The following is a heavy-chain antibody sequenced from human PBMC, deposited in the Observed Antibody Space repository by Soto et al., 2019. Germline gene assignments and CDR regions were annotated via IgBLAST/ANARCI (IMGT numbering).Heavy chain of an antibody. CDR2: ISYDGSNK. CDR1: GFTFSSYG. J-gene: IGHJ6*02. V-gene: IGHV3-30*18. CDR3: AKDGKEEGSGSDSDYYYGMDV. D-gene: IGHD3-10*01. Sequence: QVQLVESGGGVVQPGRSLRLSCAASGFTFSSYGMHWVRQAPGKGLEWVAVISYDGSNKYYADSVKGRFTISRDNSKNTLYLQMNSLRAEDTAVYYCAKDGKEEGSGSDSDYYYGMDVWGQGTTVTVSS.